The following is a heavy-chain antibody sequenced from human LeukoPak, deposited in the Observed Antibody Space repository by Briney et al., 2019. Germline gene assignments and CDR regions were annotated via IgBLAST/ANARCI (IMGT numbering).Heavy chain of an antibody. D-gene: IGHD3-22*01. Sequence: ASVKVSCKASGYTFTSYSISWVRQAPGQGLEWMGWISAYNGNTNYAQKLQGRVTMTTDTSTSTAYMELRSLRSDDTAVYYCARTGLRNYYDSSGYLVYWGQGTLVTVSS. CDR2: ISAYNGNT. CDR1: GYTFTSYS. V-gene: IGHV1-18*01. CDR3: ARTGLRNYYDSSGYLVY. J-gene: IGHJ4*02.